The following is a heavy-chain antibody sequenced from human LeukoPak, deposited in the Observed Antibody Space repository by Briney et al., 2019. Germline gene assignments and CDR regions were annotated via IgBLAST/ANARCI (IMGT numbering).Heavy chain of an antibody. CDR1: GFTFSSYA. CDR3: AKSRGYSGYDYDYFDY. V-gene: IGHV3-23*01. J-gene: IGHJ4*02. Sequence: GGSLRLSCAASGFTFSSYAMSWVRQAPGKGLEWVSAISGSGGSTYYADSVKGRFTISGDNSKNTLYLQMNSLRAEDTAVYYCAKSRGYSGYDYDYFDYWGQGTLVTVSS. CDR2: ISGSGGST. D-gene: IGHD5-12*01.